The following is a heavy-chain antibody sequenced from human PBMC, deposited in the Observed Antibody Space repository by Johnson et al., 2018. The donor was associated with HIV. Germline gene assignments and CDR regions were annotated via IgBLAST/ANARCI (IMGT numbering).Heavy chain of an antibody. CDR1: GFTFSDYY. V-gene: IGHV3-30-3*01. CDR2: ISYDGSNK. CDR3: ARDKAVNDLIVVGNTAFDI. Sequence: QVQLVESGGGLVKPGGSLRLSCAASGFTFSDYYMSWIRQGTGKGLEWVAVISYDGSNKYYADSVKGRFTISRDNSKNTLYLQMNSLRAEDTAVYYCARDKAVNDLIVVGNTAFDIWGQGTMVTVSS. D-gene: IGHD3-22*01. J-gene: IGHJ3*02.